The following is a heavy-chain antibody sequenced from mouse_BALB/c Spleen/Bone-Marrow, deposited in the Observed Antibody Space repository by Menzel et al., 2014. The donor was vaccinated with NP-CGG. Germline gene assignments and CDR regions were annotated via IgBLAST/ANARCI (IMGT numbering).Heavy chain of an antibody. D-gene: IGHD1-1*01. CDR3: ARGGGSSYNYAMDY. J-gene: IGHJ4*01. CDR2: ISYSGST. Sequence: DVQLQESGPSLVKPSQTLSLTCSVTGDSITSGYWNWIRKFPGNKLEYMGYISYSGSTYYNPSLKSRISITRDTSKNQHYLQLNSVTTEDTATYYCARGGGSSYNYAMDYWGQGTSGTVSS. CDR1: GDSITSGY. V-gene: IGHV3-8*02.